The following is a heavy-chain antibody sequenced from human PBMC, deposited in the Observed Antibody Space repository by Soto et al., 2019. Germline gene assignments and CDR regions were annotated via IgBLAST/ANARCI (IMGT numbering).Heavy chain of an antibody. Sequence: SETLSLTCTVSGGSISSYYWSWIRQPPGKGLEWIGYIYYSGSTNYNPSLKSRVTISVDTSKNQFSLKLSSVTAADTAVYYCARAYYDSSGYPDSQEAPPYYYYYYGMDVWGQGTTVTVSS. CDR3: ARAYYDSSGYPDSQEAPPYYYYYYGMDV. V-gene: IGHV4-59*01. CDR2: IYYSGST. CDR1: GGSISSYY. D-gene: IGHD3-22*01. J-gene: IGHJ6*02.